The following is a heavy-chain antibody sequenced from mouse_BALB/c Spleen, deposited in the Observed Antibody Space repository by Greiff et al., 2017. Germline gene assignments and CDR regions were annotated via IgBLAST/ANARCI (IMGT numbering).Heavy chain of an antibody. CDR3: ASYYGYDWFAY. Sequence: EVKLLESGPGLVKPSQSLSLTCTVTGYSITSDYAWNWIRQFPGNKLEWMGYISYSGSTSYNPSLKSRISITRDTSKNQFFLQLNSVTTEDTATYYCASYYGYDWFAYWGQGTLVTVSA. V-gene: IGHV3-2*02. J-gene: IGHJ3*01. D-gene: IGHD2-2*01. CDR2: ISYSGST. CDR1: GYSITSDYA.